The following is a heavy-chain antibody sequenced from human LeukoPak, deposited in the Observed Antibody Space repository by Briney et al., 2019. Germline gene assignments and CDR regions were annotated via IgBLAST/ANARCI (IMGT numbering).Heavy chain of an antibody. V-gene: IGHV4-4*08. J-gene: IGHJ4*02. CDR1: GGSISSYY. Sequence: SETLSLTCTVSGGSISSYYWSWIRQPPGKGLEWIGYIYFSGSTNYNPSLKSRVTISVDTSKNQFSLKLSSVTAADMAVYYCARAPPGYGYLVDSGFFDYWGQGTLVTVSS. CDR2: IYFSGST. D-gene: IGHD5-18*01. CDR3: ARAPPGYGYLVDSGFFDY.